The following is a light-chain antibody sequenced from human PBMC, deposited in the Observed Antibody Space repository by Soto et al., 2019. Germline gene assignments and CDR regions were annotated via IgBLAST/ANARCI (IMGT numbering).Light chain of an antibody. J-gene: IGKJ5*01. Sequence: DIQMTQSPSSLSASVGDRVTITCRASQSISTYLNWYQQRPGKAPKLLIYGASSLQSGVPARFSGSGSGADFTLTISSLQPEDFATYYCQQYSSYPLTFGQGTRLEIK. CDR2: GAS. CDR1: QSISTY. V-gene: IGKV1-39*01. CDR3: QQYSSYPLT.